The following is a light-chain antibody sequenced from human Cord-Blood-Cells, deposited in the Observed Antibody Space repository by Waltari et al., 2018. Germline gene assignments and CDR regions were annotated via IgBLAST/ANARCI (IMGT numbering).Light chain of an antibody. CDR2: AAS. CDR1: QGISSY. Sequence: AIRMTQSPSSFSASTGDRVTITCRARQGISSYLAGYQQKPGKGPKLLIYAASTLQSGVPSRFSGSGSGTDFTLTISCLQSEDFATYYCQQYYSYPITFGQGTRLEIK. J-gene: IGKJ5*01. CDR3: QQYYSYPIT. V-gene: IGKV1-8*01.